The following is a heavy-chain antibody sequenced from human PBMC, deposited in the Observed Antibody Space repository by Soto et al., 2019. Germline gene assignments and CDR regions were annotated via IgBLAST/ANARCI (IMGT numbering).Heavy chain of an antibody. CDR2: ISAYNGNT. Sequence: QVQLVQSGAEVKKPGASVKVSCKASGYTFTSYGISWVRHAPGQGLEWMGWISAYNGNTNYAQKLQGRVTMTTDTSTRTADMELRSLGSDDTAVYYCARDRPSCSSTSCYYDWFDPWGQGTLVTVSS. CDR3: ARDRPSCSSTSCYYDWFDP. V-gene: IGHV1-18*01. CDR1: GYTFTSYG. J-gene: IGHJ5*02. D-gene: IGHD2-2*01.